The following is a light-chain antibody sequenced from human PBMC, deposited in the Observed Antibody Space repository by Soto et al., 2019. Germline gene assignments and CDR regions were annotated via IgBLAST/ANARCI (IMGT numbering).Light chain of an antibody. V-gene: IGKV3-15*01. CDR1: QRVSSN. Sequence: EVVMTQSPATLSVSPGERATLSCRASQRVSSNLAWYQQKPAQAPRLLIYGASTRATGLPARFSGSGSGTEFTLTISSLQSEDFAVYYCQQYNNWPYTFGQGTKLDIK. CDR2: GAS. CDR3: QQYNNWPYT. J-gene: IGKJ2*01.